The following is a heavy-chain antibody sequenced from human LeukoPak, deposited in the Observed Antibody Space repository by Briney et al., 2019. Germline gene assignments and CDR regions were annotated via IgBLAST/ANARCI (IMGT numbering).Heavy chain of an antibody. CDR2: IYSGGST. V-gene: IGHV3-66*01. J-gene: IGHJ4*02. Sequence: GGSLRLSCAASGFTVSSNYMSWVRQAPGKGPEWVSVIYSGGSTYYADSVKGRFTISRDNSKNTLYLQMNSLRAEDTAVYYCARGKSDILTGSHYYFDYWGQGTLVTVSS. CDR3: ARGKSDILTGSHYYFDY. CDR1: GFTVSSNY. D-gene: IGHD3-9*01.